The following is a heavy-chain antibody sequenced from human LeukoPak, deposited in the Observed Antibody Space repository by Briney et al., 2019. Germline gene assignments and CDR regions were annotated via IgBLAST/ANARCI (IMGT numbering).Heavy chain of an antibody. CDR3: ARDLTNWNDEGEGAFDI. D-gene: IGHD1-1*01. J-gene: IGHJ3*02. Sequence: SETLSLTCTVSGGSISSYYWSWIRQPPGKGLEWIGYIYYSGSTNYNPSLKSRVTISVDTSKNQFSLKLSSVTAADTAVYYCARDLTNWNDEGEGAFDIWGQGTMVTVSS. CDR1: GGSISSYY. CDR2: IYYSGST. V-gene: IGHV4-59*01.